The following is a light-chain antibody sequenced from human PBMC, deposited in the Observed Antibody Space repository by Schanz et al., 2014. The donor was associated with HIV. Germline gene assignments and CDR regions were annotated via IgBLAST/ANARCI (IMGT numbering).Light chain of an antibody. Sequence: EVVMTQSPATLSVSPGERATLSCRASQSVGTILAWYQQKPGQAPRLLIYDASHRAAGVPARFSGSGSGTDFTLIISSLEPEDFAIYYCQQRTNRPPGFTFGPGTKVEFK. CDR2: DAS. CDR1: QSVGTI. J-gene: IGKJ3*01. CDR3: QQRTNRPPGFT. V-gene: IGKV3-11*01.